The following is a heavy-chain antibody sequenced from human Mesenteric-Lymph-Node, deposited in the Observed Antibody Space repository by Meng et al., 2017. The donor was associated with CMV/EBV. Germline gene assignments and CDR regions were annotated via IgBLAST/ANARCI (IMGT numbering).Heavy chain of an antibody. V-gene: IGHV3-74*01. CDR1: GFTFSTNW. D-gene: IGHD5-24*01. CDR3: AKTHIERDVQVGYFDF. J-gene: IGHJ4*02. CDR2: INNNGYIA. Sequence: GGSLRLSCAASGFTFSTNWMHWVRQAPGKGLVWVSRINNNGYIATYADSVKGRLTISRDNAKNTVYLQMNSLRAEDTAVYYCAKTHIERDVQVGYFDFWGQGALVTVSS.